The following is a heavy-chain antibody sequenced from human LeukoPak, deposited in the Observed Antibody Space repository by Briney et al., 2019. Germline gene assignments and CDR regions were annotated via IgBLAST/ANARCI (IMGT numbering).Heavy chain of an antibody. Sequence: GGSLRLSCAASGFTFSSNYMSWVRQAPGKGVEWGSVIYSGGSTYYSDSVKGRVTISRDKSKNKMDLQMKSMRAEDTAVYYCARVPGYDDYGDFYYFDYWGQGTLVTVSS. CDR3: ARVPGYDDYGDFYYFDY. CDR1: GFTFSSNY. V-gene: IGHV3-53*01. J-gene: IGHJ4*02. CDR2: IYSGGST. D-gene: IGHD4-17*01.